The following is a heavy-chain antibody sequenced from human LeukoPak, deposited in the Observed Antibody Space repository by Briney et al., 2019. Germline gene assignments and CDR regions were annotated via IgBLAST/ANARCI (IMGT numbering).Heavy chain of an antibody. Sequence: GGSLRLSCAAPGFTFSSYEMNWVRQAPGKGLEWVSYISSSGSTIYYADSVKGRFTISRDNAKNSLYLQMNSLRAEDTAVYYCARDWAPYDSSGYYDYWGQGTLVTVSS. J-gene: IGHJ4*02. D-gene: IGHD3-22*01. CDR3: ARDWAPYDSSGYYDY. CDR2: ISSSGSTI. CDR1: GFTFSSYE. V-gene: IGHV3-48*03.